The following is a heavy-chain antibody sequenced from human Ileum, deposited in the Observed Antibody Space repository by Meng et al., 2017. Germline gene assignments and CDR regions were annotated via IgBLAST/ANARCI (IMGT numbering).Heavy chain of an antibody. D-gene: IGHD1-26*01. CDR1: RYTFTNYD. CDR2: INTNTGNP. CDR3: ATSGGGFDY. J-gene: IGHJ4*02. V-gene: IGHV7-4-1*02. Sequence: QVQWLQSGSKLTKPGSSVNVSCKASRYTFTNYDITWGRQAPGQGLGWMGWINTNTGNPTYAQGFTGRFVFSLDTSVNTAHLQISTLTAEDTAVYYCATSGGGFDYWGQGALVTVSS.